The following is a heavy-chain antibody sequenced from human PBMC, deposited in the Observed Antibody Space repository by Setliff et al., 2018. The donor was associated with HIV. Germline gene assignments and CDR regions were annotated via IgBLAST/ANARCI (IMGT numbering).Heavy chain of an antibody. J-gene: IGHJ6*03. CDR3: ARDGSGSSYYYYMDV. D-gene: IGHD3-10*01. V-gene: IGHV4-4*07. CDR1: GGSISSYY. Sequence: SETLSLTCTVSGGSISSYYWSWIRQPAGKGLEWIGRIYTSGGTNYNPSLKSRVTMSVDTSKNQFSLKLSSVTAADTAVYYCARDGSGSSYYYYMDVWGKGTTVTVSS. CDR2: IYTSGGT.